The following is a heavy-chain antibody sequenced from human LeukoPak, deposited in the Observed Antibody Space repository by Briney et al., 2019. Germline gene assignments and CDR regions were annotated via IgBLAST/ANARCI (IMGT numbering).Heavy chain of an antibody. CDR2: MNEGGSHI. CDR1: GFNFGVFW. V-gene: IGHV3-7*01. CDR3: AKDYGDYFHDWFDP. D-gene: IGHD4-17*01. Sequence: GGSLRLSCAASGFNFGVFWMSWVRQAPGRGLQWVASMNEGGSHIYYEDSVKGRFTISRDNARKSLFLQMNSLRAEDTAVYYCAKDYGDYFHDWFDPWGQGTLVTVSS. J-gene: IGHJ5*02.